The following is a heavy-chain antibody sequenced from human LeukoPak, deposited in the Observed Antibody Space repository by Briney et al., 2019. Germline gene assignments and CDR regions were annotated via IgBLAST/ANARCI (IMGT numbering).Heavy chain of an antibody. V-gene: IGHV2-5*02. D-gene: IGHD3-16*01. CDR3: THRGGDYVWG. Sequence: SGPTLVKPIQTLTLTCTFSGFSPSTSGVGVGWIRQPPVKALEWLALIYWDDDKRYSPSLKTRLTITKDTSKNQVVLTMTNMDPVDTATYYCTHRGGDYVWGWGQGTLVTVSS. CDR1: GFSPSTSGVG. CDR2: IYWDDDK. J-gene: IGHJ4*02.